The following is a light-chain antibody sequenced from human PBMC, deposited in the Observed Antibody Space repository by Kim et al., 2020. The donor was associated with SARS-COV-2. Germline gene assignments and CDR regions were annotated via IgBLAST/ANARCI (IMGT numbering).Light chain of an antibody. CDR3: QQYSNWTYT. CDR1: QSVSNN. CDR2: AAS. J-gene: IGKJ2*01. V-gene: IGKV3-15*01. Sequence: ETVMTQSPDTLSVSPGEGATLSCRASQSVSNNLAWYQQKPGQPPRLLMYAASTRATGIPARFSGSGSGTEFTLTISSLQSEVFAVYYCQQYSNWTYTFGQGTKLEI.